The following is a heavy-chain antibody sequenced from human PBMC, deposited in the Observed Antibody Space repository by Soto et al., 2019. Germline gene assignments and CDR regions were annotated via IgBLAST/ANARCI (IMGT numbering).Heavy chain of an antibody. V-gene: IGHV4-31*03. CDR2: IYYSGST. CDR1: GGSISSGGYY. CDR3: ARSSPVVTAP. Sequence: QVQLQESGPGLVKPSQTLSLTCTVSGGSISSGGYYWSWIRQHPGKGLEWIGYIYYSGSTYYNPSLTRRITISVDTSKNQFSLKLSSVTAADTAVYYCARSSPVVTAPWGQGTLVTVSS. D-gene: IGHD2-21*02. J-gene: IGHJ5*02.